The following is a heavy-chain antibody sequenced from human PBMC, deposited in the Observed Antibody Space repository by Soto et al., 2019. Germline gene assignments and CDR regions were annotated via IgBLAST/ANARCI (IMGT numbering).Heavy chain of an antibody. CDR3: ARGGHVVVVTAALDY. CDR2: VNPSGGHT. CDR1: GDTFTEYY. D-gene: IGHD2-21*02. J-gene: IGHJ4*02. Sequence: QVQLMQSGAEVKKPGASVKVSCKASGDTFTEYYIHWVRQAPGQGLEWMGTVNPSGGHTTYAQHVLGRVTMTGDTATSTLYMELTRLTSEDTAVYYCARGGHVVVVTAALDYWGQGTLVTVSS. V-gene: IGHV1-46*01.